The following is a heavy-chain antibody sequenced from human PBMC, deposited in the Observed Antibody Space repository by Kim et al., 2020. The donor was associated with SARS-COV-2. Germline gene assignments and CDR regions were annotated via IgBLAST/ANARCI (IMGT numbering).Heavy chain of an antibody. CDR2: INHSGST. V-gene: IGHV4-34*01. CDR3: ARAPSPDTAPYYFDY. D-gene: IGHD5-18*01. J-gene: IGHJ4*02. Sequence: SETLSLTCAVYGGSFSGYYWSWIRQPPGKGLEWIGEINHSGSTNYNPSLKSRVTISVDTSKNQFSLKLSSVTAADTAVYYCARAPSPDTAPYYFDYWGQGTLVTVSS. CDR1: GGSFSGYY.